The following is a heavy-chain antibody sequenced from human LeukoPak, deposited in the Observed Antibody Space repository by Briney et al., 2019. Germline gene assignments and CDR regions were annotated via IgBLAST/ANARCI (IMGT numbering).Heavy chain of an antibody. Sequence: TSETLSLTCTVSGGSISSYYWSWTRQPAGKGLEWIGRIYTSGSTNYNPSLKSRVTMSVDTSKNQFSLKLSSVTAADTAVYYCARDGIAARTNWFDPWGQGTLVTVSS. CDR3: ARDGIAARTNWFDP. D-gene: IGHD6-6*01. V-gene: IGHV4-4*07. J-gene: IGHJ5*02. CDR2: IYTSGST. CDR1: GGSISSYY.